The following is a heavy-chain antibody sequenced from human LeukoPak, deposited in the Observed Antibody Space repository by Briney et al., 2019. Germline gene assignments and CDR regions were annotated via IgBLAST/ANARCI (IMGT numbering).Heavy chain of an antibody. CDR2: IYYSGST. J-gene: IGHJ3*02. CDR3: ARDGSDAFDI. CDR1: GGSLSSYY. D-gene: IGHD2-2*03. V-gene: IGHV4-59*01. Sequence: SETLSLTCTVSGGSLSSYYWSWVRQPPGKGLEWIGYIYYSGSTNYNPSLKSRVTISVDTSKNQFSLKLSSVTAADTAVYYCARDGSDAFDIWGQGTMVTVSS.